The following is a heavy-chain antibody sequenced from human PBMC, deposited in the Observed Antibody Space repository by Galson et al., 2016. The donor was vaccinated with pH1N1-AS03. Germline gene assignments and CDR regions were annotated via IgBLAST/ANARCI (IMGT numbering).Heavy chain of an antibody. V-gene: IGHV3-7*01. J-gene: IGHJ4*02. CDR2: IRQDGSDK. Sequence: SLRLSCAASGFTFSSSWMSWVRQAPGKGLEWVANIRQDGSDKYYVDSVRGRFTIPRDNAKNSLYLQMNSLRAEDTAVYYCVKGGTNFDSWGQGTLVTVSS. D-gene: IGHD1-26*01. CDR3: VKGGTNFDS. CDR1: GFTFSSSW.